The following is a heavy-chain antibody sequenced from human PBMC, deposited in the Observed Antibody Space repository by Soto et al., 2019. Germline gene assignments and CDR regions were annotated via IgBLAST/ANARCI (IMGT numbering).Heavy chain of an antibody. Sequence: LRLSCAASGFTFTNFAMSWVRQAPGRGLEWVSGISASGRDTYYADSVKDRFTVSRDNSKNTLYLQMNSLRAEDTAIYYCAKGKASGWYYFDYWGQGARVTVSS. V-gene: IGHV3-23*01. J-gene: IGHJ4*02. CDR3: AKGKASGWYYFDY. CDR2: ISASGRDT. D-gene: IGHD6-19*01. CDR1: GFTFTNFA.